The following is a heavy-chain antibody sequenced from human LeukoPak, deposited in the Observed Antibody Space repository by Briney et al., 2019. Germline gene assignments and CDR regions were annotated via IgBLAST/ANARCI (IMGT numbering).Heavy chain of an antibody. J-gene: IGHJ4*02. Sequence: GGSLRLSCAASGFTFSSYEMNWVRQAPGKGLEWVSYISSSGSTIYYADSVKGRFTISRDNAKNSLYPQVNSLRAEDTAVYYWARDGTTGTTDGYYFDYWGQGTLVTVSS. CDR2: ISSSGSTI. V-gene: IGHV3-48*03. CDR1: GFTFSSYE. CDR3: ARDGTTGTTDGYYFDY. D-gene: IGHD1-1*01.